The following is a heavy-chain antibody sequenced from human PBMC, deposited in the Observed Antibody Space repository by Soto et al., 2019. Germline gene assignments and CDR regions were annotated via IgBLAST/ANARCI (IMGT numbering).Heavy chain of an antibody. D-gene: IGHD3-16*02. J-gene: IGHJ3*02. Sequence: QVQLQESGPGLVKPSQTLSLTCTVSGGSISSDDYYWSWIRQPPGKGLECIGYIYYSGSTYYIPSLKSRVTISVDTSKNQFSLKLRSVTAADTAVYYCARFIRRPAFDIWGQGTMVTVSS. V-gene: IGHV4-30-4*01. CDR3: ARFIRRPAFDI. CDR1: GGSISSDDYY. CDR2: IYYSGST.